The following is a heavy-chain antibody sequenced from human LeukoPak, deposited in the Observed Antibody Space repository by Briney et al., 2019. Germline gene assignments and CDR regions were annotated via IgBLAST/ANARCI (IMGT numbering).Heavy chain of an antibody. V-gene: IGHV4-59*08. CDR3: ARLDGYCSGGSCYSGDYYGTDV. CDR1: GGSISSYY. D-gene: IGHD2-15*01. J-gene: IGHJ6*02. CDR2: VYYSGST. Sequence: PSETLSLTCAVSGGSISSYYWSWIRQPPGKGLEWIGYVYYSGSTNYNPSLKSRVTISVDTSKNQYSLKLSSVTAADTAVYYCARLDGYCSGGSCYSGDYYGTDVWGQGTKVTVSS.